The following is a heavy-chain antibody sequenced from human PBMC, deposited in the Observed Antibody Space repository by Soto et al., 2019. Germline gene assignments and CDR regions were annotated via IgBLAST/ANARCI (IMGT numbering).Heavy chain of an antibody. J-gene: IGHJ6*02. D-gene: IGHD2-15*01. CDR2: ISYDGSNK. CDR3: ARGDREDIAVVVGARPGAYGVDI. Sequence: GGSLRLSCAASGFTFSSYAMHWVRQAPGKGLECVAVISYDGSNKFYRDSVKGRFTISRDNSKNTLYLQINSLRYEDTAVYYCARGDREDIAVVVGARPGAYGVDIWGQGPTVTVSS. CDR1: GFTFSSYA. V-gene: IGHV3-30-3*01.